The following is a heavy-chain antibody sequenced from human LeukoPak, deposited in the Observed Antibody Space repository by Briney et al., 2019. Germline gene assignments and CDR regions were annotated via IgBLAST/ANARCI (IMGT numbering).Heavy chain of an antibody. D-gene: IGHD5-24*01. Sequence: ASVKVSCKVSGYTLTELSMHWVRQAPGKGLEWMGGFDPEDGETIYAQKFQGRVTMTEDTSTDTAYMELSSLRSEDTAVYYCATGGDGYNFPAPFDYWGQGTLVTVSS. CDR1: GYTLTELS. CDR2: FDPEDGET. J-gene: IGHJ4*02. CDR3: ATGGDGYNFPAPFDY. V-gene: IGHV1-24*01.